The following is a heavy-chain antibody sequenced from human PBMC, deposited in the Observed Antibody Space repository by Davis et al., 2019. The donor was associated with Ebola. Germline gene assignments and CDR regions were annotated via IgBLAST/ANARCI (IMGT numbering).Heavy chain of an antibody. CDR3: ARRRSYFDY. Sequence: SETLSLTCAVYGGSFSGYYWNWIRQPPGKGLEWIGEINHSGSTNYNPSLKSRVTISVDTSKNQFSLKLSSVTAADTAVYYCARRRSYFDYWGQGTLVTVSS. V-gene: IGHV4-34*01. D-gene: IGHD4-17*01. CDR2: INHSGST. J-gene: IGHJ4*02. CDR1: GGSFSGYY.